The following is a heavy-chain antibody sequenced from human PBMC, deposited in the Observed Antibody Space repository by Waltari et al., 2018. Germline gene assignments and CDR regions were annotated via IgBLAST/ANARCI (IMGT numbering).Heavy chain of an antibody. CDR3: ARLGGLGYCSGGSCVSSDY. CDR2: INHIGST. D-gene: IGHD2-15*01. J-gene: IGHJ4*02. CDR1: GGSFSGYY. V-gene: IGHV4-34*01. Sequence: QVQLQQWGAGLLKPSETLSLTCAVYGGSFSGYYWSWIRQPPGKGLEWIGEINHIGSTTYTPSLTSRVTISVDTSKNQFSLKLSSVTAADTAVYYCARLGGLGYCSGGSCVSSDYWGQGTLVTVSS.